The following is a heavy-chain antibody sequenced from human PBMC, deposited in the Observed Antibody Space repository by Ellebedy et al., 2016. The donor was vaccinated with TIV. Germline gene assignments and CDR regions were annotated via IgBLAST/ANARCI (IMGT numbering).Heavy chain of an antibody. J-gene: IGHJ4*02. CDR3: ARHHTVERGAIDY. D-gene: IGHD1-1*01. CDR2: IYYSGST. V-gene: IGHV4-39*01. CDR1: GGSISGSYYY. Sequence: MPGGSLRLSCTVSGGSISGSYYYWGWIRQSPGKGLEWIGSIYYSGSTYYYPSLKSRVTMSIDTSKNQFSLKLSSVTAADTAVYYCARHHTVERGAIDYWGQGTLVTVSS.